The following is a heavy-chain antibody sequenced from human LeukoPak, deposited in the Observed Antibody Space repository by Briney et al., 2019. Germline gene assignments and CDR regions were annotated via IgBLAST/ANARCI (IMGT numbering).Heavy chain of an antibody. CDR1: GYTFTSYG. CDR3: ARGSVNGDYGCCFQH. J-gene: IGHJ1*01. V-gene: IGHV1-18*01. Sequence: ASVKVSCKASGYTFTSYGISWVRQAPGQGLEWMGWISAYNGNTNYAQKLQCRVTMTTDTSTSTAYMELRSLRSDDTAVYYCARGSVNGDYGCCFQHWGQGTLVTVSS. CDR2: ISAYNGNT. D-gene: IGHD4-17*01.